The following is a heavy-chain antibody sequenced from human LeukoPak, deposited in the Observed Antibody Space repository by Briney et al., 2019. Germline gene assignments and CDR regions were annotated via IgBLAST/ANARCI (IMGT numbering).Heavy chain of an antibody. D-gene: IGHD3-22*01. CDR3: ARHDYDSSGYWPSGMDV. J-gene: IGHJ6*02. CDR1: GFTFSSYA. CDR2: ISYDGSNK. Sequence: GRSLRLSCAASGFTFSSYAMHWVRQAPGKGLEWVAVISYDGSNKYYADSVKGRFTISRDNSKNTLYLQMNSLRAEDTAVYYCARHDYDSSGYWPSGMDVWGQGTTVTVSS. V-gene: IGHV3-30*14.